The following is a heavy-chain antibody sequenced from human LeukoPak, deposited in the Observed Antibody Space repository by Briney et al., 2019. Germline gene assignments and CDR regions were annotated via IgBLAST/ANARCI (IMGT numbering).Heavy chain of an antibody. V-gene: IGHV3-30*02. J-gene: IGHJ5*02. D-gene: IGHD7-27*01. CDR2: IPYDGSTK. Sequence: TGGSLRLSCAASGFTFSNYGMHWVRQAPGKGLEWVAFIPYDGSTKSYADSVKGRFTISRDNSKNTLYLQMNSLRAEDTAAYYCAKTNTDLGKDWFDPWGQGTLVTVSS. CDR3: AKTNTDLGKDWFDP. CDR1: GFTFSNYG.